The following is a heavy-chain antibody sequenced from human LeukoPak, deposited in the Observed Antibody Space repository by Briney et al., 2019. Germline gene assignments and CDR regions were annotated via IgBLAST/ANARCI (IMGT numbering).Heavy chain of an antibody. CDR2: ISGSAHKI. D-gene: IGHD5-18*01. V-gene: IGHV3-23*01. CDR3: AGRVTGYSSGYVH. CDR1: GFTFSSYA. Sequence: PGGSLRLSCAASGFTFSSYAMSWVRQAPEKGLDWVSVISGSAHKIRYADSVKGRFTISRDNSENIVYLQMNNLRVEDTAVYYCAGRVTGYSSGYVHWGQGTLVTVSS. J-gene: IGHJ4*02.